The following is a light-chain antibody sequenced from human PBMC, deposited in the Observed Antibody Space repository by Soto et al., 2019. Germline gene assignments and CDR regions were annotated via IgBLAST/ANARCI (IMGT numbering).Light chain of an antibody. CDR1: QSISSW. CDR2: DAS. CDR3: QQYNSYST. V-gene: IGKV1-5*01. J-gene: IGKJ1*01. Sequence: DIQMTQSPSTLSASVGDRVTITCRASQSISSWLAWYQQKPGKAPKLLIYDASSLESWVPSRFSGSGSGTEFTLTISSLQPDDFATCYCQQYNSYSTFGQGTKVEIK.